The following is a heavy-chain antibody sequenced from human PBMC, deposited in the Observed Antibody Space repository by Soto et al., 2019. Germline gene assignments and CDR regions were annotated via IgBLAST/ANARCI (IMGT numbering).Heavy chain of an antibody. Sequence: QVQLVQSVAEVKKPGASVKVSCKASGYTFTSYDINWVRQATGQGIEWMGWMNPNSGNTGYAQKFQGRVINTRNTSISTAYNGLSSLRSEDTAVYYCAVGGYGDYRGDAFDIWAQGTIVTVSS. CDR1: GYTFTSYD. CDR2: MNPNSGNT. V-gene: IGHV1-8*01. J-gene: IGHJ3*02. D-gene: IGHD4-17*01. CDR3: AVGGYGDYRGDAFDI.